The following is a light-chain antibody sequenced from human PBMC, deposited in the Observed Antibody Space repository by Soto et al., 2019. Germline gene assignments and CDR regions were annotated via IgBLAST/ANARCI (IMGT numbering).Light chain of an antibody. V-gene: IGLV2-14*01. CDR3: SSSTSSSTSV. J-gene: IGLJ1*01. CDR1: NSDVGAYNF. CDR2: EVN. Sequence: QSVLTQPASVSGSPGQSIAISCTGTNSDVGAYNFVSWYQQYPGKAPKLIIHEVNNRPSGVSDRFSGSKSGNTASLTISGLQADDEADYYCSSSTSSSTSVFGTGPTVPVL.